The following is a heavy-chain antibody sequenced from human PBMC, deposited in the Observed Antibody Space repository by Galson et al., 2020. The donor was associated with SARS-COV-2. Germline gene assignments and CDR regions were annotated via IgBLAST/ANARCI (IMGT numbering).Heavy chain of an antibody. CDR3: AKVRYYDGSSYYLYYFDY. CDR1: RFTFSNYA. Sequence: GGSLRLSCAASRFTFSNYAMSWVRQAPGKGLEWVSGISGSGGSTYYADSVKGRFTISRDNSKNTLYLQMNSLRAEDTAVYYCAKVRYYDGSSYYLYYFDYWGQGTLVTVSS. CDR2: ISGSGGST. D-gene: IGHD3-22*01. V-gene: IGHV3-23*01. J-gene: IGHJ4*02.